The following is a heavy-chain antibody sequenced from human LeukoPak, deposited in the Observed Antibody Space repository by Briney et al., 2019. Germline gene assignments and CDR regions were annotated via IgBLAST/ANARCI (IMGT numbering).Heavy chain of an antibody. V-gene: IGHV3-30*03. D-gene: IGHD2-15*01. CDR1: GFTFSDYG. CDR2: ISYDGSNK. CDR3: ARVVVAAFDY. Sequence: GGSLRLSCAASGFTFSDYGLHWVRQAPGKGLEWVAVISYDGSNKYYADSVKGRFTISRDNSKNTLYLQMNSLRAEDTAVYYCARVVVAAFDYWGQGTLVTVSS. J-gene: IGHJ4*02.